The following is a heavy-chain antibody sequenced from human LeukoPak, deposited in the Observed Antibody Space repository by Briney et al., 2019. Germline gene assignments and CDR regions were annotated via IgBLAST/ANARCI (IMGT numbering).Heavy chain of an antibody. CDR3: ARDRVGATLDY. CDR1: GFTFSTYA. Sequence: GGSLRLSCAASGFTFSTYAIHWVRQAPGKGLEWVALISYDESNIYYVDSVKGRFTISRDSSKNTLYLQMNSLRAEDTAVYYCARDRVGATLDYWGQGTLVTVSS. J-gene: IGHJ4*02. D-gene: IGHD1-26*01. V-gene: IGHV3-30*04. CDR2: ISYDESNI.